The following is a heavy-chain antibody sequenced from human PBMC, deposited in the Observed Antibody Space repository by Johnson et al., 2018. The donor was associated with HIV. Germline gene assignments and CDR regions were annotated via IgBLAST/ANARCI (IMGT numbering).Heavy chain of an antibody. D-gene: IGHD1/OR15-1a*01. V-gene: IGHV3-30-3*01. CDR3: ARGTWEQPHSFDM. CDR2: ISYDGSNK. Sequence: QVQLVESGGGLVQPGGSLRLSCAASGFTFSSYAMHWVRQAPGKGLEWVAVISYDGSNKYYADSVKGRFTISRDNSKNSLYLQMNSLRAEDTAMYYCARGTWEQPHSFDMWGQGTMVTVSS. CDR1: GFTFSSYA. J-gene: IGHJ3*02.